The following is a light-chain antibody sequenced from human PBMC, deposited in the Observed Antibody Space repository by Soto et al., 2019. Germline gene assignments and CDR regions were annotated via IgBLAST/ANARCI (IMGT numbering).Light chain of an antibody. V-gene: IGLV1-40*01. Sequence: QSVLTQPPSVSGAPGQRVTISCTGSSSNIGAGYDVHWYQQLPGTAPKLLIYGNSNRPSGVPDRFSGSKSGTSASLAITGLQEEEEADYYCQSYDSSLSAHVVFGGGTKLTVL. CDR2: GNS. CDR3: QSYDSSLSAHVV. CDR1: SSNIGAGYD. J-gene: IGLJ2*01.